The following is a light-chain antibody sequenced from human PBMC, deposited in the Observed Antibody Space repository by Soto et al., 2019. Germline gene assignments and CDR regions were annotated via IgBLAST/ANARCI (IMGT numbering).Light chain of an antibody. CDR3: QSYDRSLRTYV. V-gene: IGLV1-40*01. Sequence: QSVLTQPPSVSGAPGQRVTISCSGSSSNIGAGYDVNWYRQLPGTAPKLLTYGNSDRPSAVTDRFSGSKSGTSASLAIAGLQAEDEADYFCQSYDRSLRTYVFGTGPKVTVL. J-gene: IGLJ1*01. CDR2: GNS. CDR1: SSNIGAGYD.